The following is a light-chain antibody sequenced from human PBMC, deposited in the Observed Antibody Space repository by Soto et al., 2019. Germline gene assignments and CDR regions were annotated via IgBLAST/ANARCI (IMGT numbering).Light chain of an antibody. V-gene: IGKV3-15*01. Sequence: EIVLTQSPATLSVSPGERATLSCRASQSVSSNLAWYQQKPGQAPRLLIYGASTRATGIPARFSRSGSGTEFTRTIRSLQSEAFALYYCQQYNNWPRTFGQRTKVEIK. CDR1: QSVSSN. CDR3: QQYNNWPRT. J-gene: IGKJ1*01. CDR2: GAS.